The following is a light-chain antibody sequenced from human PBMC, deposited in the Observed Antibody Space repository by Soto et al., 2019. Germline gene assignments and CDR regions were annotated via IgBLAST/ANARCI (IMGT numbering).Light chain of an antibody. CDR2: GAS. CDR1: QSLNTD. J-gene: IGKJ4*01. CDR3: QQYNKWPLT. Sequence: EILMTQSPDSLSVSPGETATLSCRASQSLNTDLAWYQQKPGQAPRLLLYGASTRATGISTRFSGGGSGTEFTLTISGLQSEDFAVYYCQQYNKWPLTFGGGTKVETK. V-gene: IGKV3-15*01.